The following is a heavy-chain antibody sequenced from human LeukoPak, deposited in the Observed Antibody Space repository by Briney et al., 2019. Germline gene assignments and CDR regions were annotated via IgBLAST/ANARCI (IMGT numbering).Heavy chain of an antibody. CDR1: GFTVSAIA. CDR3: LMRRAFEY. Sequence: GGSLRLSCAAYGFTVSAIAMSCARQAPGKGLEWVSVIYIGGSTSYGDSVKGRFTISRDNSRNTLYLQMNSLRAEDTAVYYCLMRRAFEYWGEGTLVSVSS. CDR2: IYIGGST. J-gene: IGHJ4*02. V-gene: IGHV3-53*01. D-gene: IGHD2-8*01.